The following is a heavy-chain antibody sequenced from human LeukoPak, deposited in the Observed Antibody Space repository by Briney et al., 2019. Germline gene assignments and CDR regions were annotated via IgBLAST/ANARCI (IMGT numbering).Heavy chain of an antibody. J-gene: IGHJ4*02. V-gene: IGHV4-31*03. CDR1: GGSISSGGYY. D-gene: IGHD5-12*01. Sequence: SQTLSLTCTVSGGSISSGGYYWSWIRQHPGKGLEWIGYIYYSGSTYYNPSLKSRVTISVDTSKNQFSLKLSSVTAADTAVYYCATVAGGGYDAPYYFDYWGQGTLVTVSS. CDR2: IYYSGST. CDR3: ATVAGGGYDAPYYFDY.